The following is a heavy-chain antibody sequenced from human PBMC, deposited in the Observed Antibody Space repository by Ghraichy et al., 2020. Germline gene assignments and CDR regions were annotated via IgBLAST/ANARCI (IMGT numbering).Heavy chain of an antibody. CDR3: ARGPRGYYYGSGSPVGASDY. CDR2: INHSGST. V-gene: IGHV4-34*01. Sequence: SQTLSLTCAVYGGSFSGYYWSWIRQPPGKGLEWIGEINHSGSTNYNPSLKSRVTISVDTSKNQFSLKLSPVTAADTAVYDCARGPRGYYYGSGSPVGASDYWGQGTLVTVSS. J-gene: IGHJ4*02. CDR1: GGSFSGYY. D-gene: IGHD3-10*01.